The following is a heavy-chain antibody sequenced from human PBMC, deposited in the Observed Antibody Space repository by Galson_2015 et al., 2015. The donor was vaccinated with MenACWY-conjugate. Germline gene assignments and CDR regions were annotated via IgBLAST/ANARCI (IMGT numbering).Heavy chain of an antibody. CDR2: LSWNSFTI. J-gene: IGHJ3*02. Sequence: SLRLSCAVSEFSFSDYGMHWVRQAPGKGLEWVSGLSWNSFTIAYADSVKGRFTVSRDNAKKSLYLKMNSLREEDTAAYYCVKYAGGSDFYMGPNAFDMWGHGTLFIVSS. CDR3: VKYAGGSDFYMGPNAFDM. D-gene: IGHD3-16*01. CDR1: EFSFSDYG. V-gene: IGHV3-9*01.